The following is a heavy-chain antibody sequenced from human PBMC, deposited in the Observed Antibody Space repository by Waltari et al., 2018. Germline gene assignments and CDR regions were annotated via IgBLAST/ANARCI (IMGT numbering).Heavy chain of an antibody. CDR3: ARNDIVVVPAADNWFDP. V-gene: IGHV4-39*01. CDR1: GGSISSSSYY. J-gene: IGHJ5*02. Sequence: QLQLQESGPGLVKPSETLSLTCTVSGGSISSSSYYWGWIRQPPGKGLEWIGSIYYSGGTYYNPSLKSRVTITVDTSKNQVSRKLSSVTAADTAVYYCARNDIVVVPAADNWFDPWGQGTLVTVSS. D-gene: IGHD2-2*01. CDR2: IYYSGGT.